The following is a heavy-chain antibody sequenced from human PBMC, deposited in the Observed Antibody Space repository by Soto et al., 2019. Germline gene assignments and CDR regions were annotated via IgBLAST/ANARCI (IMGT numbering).Heavy chain of an antibody. V-gene: IGHV3-74*01. J-gene: IGHJ3*02. Sequence: EVQLVESGGGLVQPGGSLRLSCAASGFTFSSYWMHWVRQAPGKGLLWVSRINSDGSRTNYADSVKGRFTISRDNAKNTLYLQMNRLRAEETAVYYCARGVRGAYGLDIWGQGTMVTVSS. D-gene: IGHD2-21*01. CDR3: ARGVRGAYGLDI. CDR1: GFTFSSYW. CDR2: INSDGSRT.